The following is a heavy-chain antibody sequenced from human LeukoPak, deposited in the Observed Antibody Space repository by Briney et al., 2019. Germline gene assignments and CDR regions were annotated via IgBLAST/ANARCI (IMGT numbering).Heavy chain of an antibody. Sequence: GGSLRLSCVASGFPFKGYWMTWVRQSPGKGLDWVANIKPDGSETNYLDSVKGRFTISRDNARDSLFLEMNNLSVDDTAVYYCARDGGELWPLDEWGQGILVTVSS. D-gene: IGHD3-10*01. CDR1: GFPFKGYW. V-gene: IGHV3-7*01. CDR2: IKPDGSET. J-gene: IGHJ4*02. CDR3: ARDGGELWPLDE.